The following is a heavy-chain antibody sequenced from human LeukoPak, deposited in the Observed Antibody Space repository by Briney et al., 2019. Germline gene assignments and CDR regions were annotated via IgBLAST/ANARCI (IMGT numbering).Heavy chain of an antibody. Sequence: KPSETLSLTCTVSGGSISSYYWSWIRQPPGKGLEWIGYIYYSGSTNYNPSLKSRVTISVDTSKDQFSLKLSSVTAADTAVYYCAREKVGATAFDYWGQGTLVTVSS. CDR2: IYYSGST. V-gene: IGHV4-59*01. CDR3: AREKVGATAFDY. J-gene: IGHJ4*02. D-gene: IGHD1-26*01. CDR1: GGSISSYY.